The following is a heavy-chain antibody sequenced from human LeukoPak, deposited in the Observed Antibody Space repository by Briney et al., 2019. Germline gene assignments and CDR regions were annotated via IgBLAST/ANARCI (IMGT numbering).Heavy chain of an antibody. V-gene: IGHV3-7*01. D-gene: IGHD2/OR15-2a*01. J-gene: IGHJ3*01. CDR2: INEAGNEK. CDR3: VRDDGSLIGRD. CDR1: GFTFSSNW. Sequence: GGSLRLSRAASGFTFSSNWMGWVRQAPGMGLEWVANINEAGNEKYYGDSVTGRFTIARDNANKLLDLQMNSLRGDDSAVYYCVRDDGSLIGRDWGQGTMVTVSS.